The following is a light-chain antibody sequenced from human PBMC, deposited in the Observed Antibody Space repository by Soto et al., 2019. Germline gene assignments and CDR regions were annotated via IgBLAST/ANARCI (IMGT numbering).Light chain of an antibody. V-gene: IGLV2-14*01. Sequence: QSVLTRPASVSGSPGQSITISCPGTSSDVGGYNYVSWYQQHPGKAPKLMIYDVSNRPSGVSNRFSGSKSGNTASLTISGLQAEDEADYYCSSYTSSSPYVFGTGTKVTVL. J-gene: IGLJ1*01. CDR3: SSYTSSSPYV. CDR2: DVS. CDR1: SSDVGGYNY.